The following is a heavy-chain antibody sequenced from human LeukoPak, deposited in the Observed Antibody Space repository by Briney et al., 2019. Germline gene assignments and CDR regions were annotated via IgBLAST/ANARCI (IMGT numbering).Heavy chain of an antibody. CDR1: GFTFSSYS. CDR2: ISSTSSYI. V-gene: IGHV3-21*01. CDR3: ARSSGWYHRGPDYYYYYMDV. D-gene: IGHD6-19*01. J-gene: IGHJ6*03. Sequence: GGPLRLSCAASGFTFSSYSMNWVRQAPGKGLEWVSSISSTSSYIYYADSVKSRFTISRDNAKNSLYLQMNSLRAEDTAVYYCARSSGWYHRGPDYYYYYMDVWGKGTTVTVS.